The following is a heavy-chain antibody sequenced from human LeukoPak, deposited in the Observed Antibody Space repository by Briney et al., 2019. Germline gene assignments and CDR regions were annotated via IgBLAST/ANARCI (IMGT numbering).Heavy chain of an antibody. V-gene: IGHV3-21*01. J-gene: IGHJ4*02. D-gene: IGHD3-22*01. CDR2: ISSSSSYI. CDR1: GFTFSSYS. CDR3: ARAITMIVVAAGY. Sequence: PGGSLRLSCAASGFTFSSYSMNWVRQAPGKGLEWVSSISSSSSYIYYADSVKGRFTISRENAKNSLYLQMNSLRAEDTAVYYCARAITMIVVAAGYWGQGTLVTVSS.